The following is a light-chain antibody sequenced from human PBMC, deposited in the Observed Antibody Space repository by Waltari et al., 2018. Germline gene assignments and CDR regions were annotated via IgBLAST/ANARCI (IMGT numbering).Light chain of an antibody. Sequence: QTAVTQEPSLSVSPGGTVTLTCALCSGPFPCISYDPWYQQTPGQAPRTLMYKISIRSSGVPYRFSGSILGNKAALTITGAQADDESDYYCLLYMGSGIWVFGGGTKLTVL. J-gene: IGLJ3*02. CDR2: KIS. CDR3: LLYMGSGIWV. V-gene: IGLV8-61*01. CDR1: SGPFPCISY.